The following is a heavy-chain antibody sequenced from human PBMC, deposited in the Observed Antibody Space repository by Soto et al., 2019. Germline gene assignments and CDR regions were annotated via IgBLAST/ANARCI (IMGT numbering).Heavy chain of an antibody. V-gene: IGHV4-59*01. Sequence: PSETLSLTCTVSGASISNYYWNWIRQTPGMGLECIGYIDYSGNTNYNPSLKSRVTISVDTSKNQVSLNVSSVTAADSAVYYCRGARPSLQEFDYWGQGTLVTVSS. CDR2: IDYSGNT. J-gene: IGHJ4*02. D-gene: IGHD4-4*01. CDR3: RGARPSLQEFDY. CDR1: GASISNYY.